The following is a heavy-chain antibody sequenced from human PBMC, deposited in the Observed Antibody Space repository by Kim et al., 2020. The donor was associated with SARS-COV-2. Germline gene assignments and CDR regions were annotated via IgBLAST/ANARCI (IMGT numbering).Heavy chain of an antibody. D-gene: IGHD3-10*01. Sequence: SRVTISVDTSKNQFSLKLSSVTAADTAVYYCARGRRLLWFGELSDYGMDVWGQGTTVTVSS. V-gene: IGHV4-34*01. CDR3: ARGRRLLWFGELSDYGMDV. J-gene: IGHJ6*02.